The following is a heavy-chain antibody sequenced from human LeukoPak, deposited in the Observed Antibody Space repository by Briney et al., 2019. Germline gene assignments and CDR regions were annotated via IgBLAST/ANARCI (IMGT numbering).Heavy chain of an antibody. CDR2: INPNSGGT. J-gene: IGHJ4*02. D-gene: IGHD3-9*01. Sequence: ASVKVSCKASGYTFTGYYMHWVRQAPGQGLEWMGWINPNSGGTNYAQKFQGRVTMTRDTSISTAYMELSRLRSDDTAVYYCARCSLSQHYDNLTGYYVEGLDYWGQGALVTVSS. CDR1: GYTFTGYY. CDR3: ARCSLSQHYDNLTGYYVEGLDY. V-gene: IGHV1-2*02.